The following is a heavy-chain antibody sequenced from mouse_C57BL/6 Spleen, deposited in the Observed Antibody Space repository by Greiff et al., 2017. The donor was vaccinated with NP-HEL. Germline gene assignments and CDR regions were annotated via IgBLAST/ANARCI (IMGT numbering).Heavy chain of an antibody. D-gene: IGHD1-1*01. CDR3: ARSTTVVDWYFDV. J-gene: IGHJ1*03. V-gene: IGHV5-17*01. CDR1: GFTFSDYG. Sequence: EVKLVESGGGLVKPGGSLKLSCAASGFTFSDYGMHWVRQAPEKGLEWVAYISSGSSTIYYADTVKGRFTISRDNAKNTLFLQMTSLRSEDTAVFYCARSTTVVDWYFDVWGTGTTVTVSS. CDR2: ISSGSSTI.